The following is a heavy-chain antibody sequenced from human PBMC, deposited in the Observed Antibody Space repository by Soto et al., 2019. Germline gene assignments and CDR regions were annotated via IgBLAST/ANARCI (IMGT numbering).Heavy chain of an antibody. CDR3: ARDSLWGSEGYFDY. CDR2: INPGGGQT. J-gene: IGHJ4*02. Sequence: ASVKVSCKASGYTFTSYYLHWLRQAPGQGPEWMGIINPGGGQTNYAQKFQGRVTLTRDTSTSTVYMELSSLRPDDTAVYYCARDSLWGSEGYFDYWGQGTLVTVS. V-gene: IGHV1-46*01. CDR1: GYTFTSYY. D-gene: IGHD3-16*01.